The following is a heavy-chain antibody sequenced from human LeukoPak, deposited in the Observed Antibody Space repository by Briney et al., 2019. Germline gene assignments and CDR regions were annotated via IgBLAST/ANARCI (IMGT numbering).Heavy chain of an antibody. CDR3: ARYQTPIAAACSRYAFDI. D-gene: IGHD6-13*01. Sequence: SETLSLTCTVSGGSIRSYDWSCIRQPPGKGLEWIGYIYYSGSTNYNPSLKSRVTMSVDTSKNQFSLKLSSVTAADTAVYYCARYQTPIAAACSRYAFDIWGQGTMVTVSS. J-gene: IGHJ3*02. CDR1: GGSIRSYD. V-gene: IGHV4-59*01. CDR2: IYYSGST.